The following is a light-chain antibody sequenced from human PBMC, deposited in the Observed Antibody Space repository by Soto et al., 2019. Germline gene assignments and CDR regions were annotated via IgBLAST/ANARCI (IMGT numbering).Light chain of an antibody. CDR1: NSDAGSYYL. J-gene: IGLJ1*01. CDR2: EVS. V-gene: IGLV2-23*02. Sequence: QSVLTQPASVSGSPGQSITISCTGTNSDAGSYYLVSWYQQHPGKAPKLMIYEVSKRPSGVSNRFSGSKSGNTASLTISGLQAEDEADYYCCSYAGSTTSLYVFGTGTKVTVL. CDR3: CSYAGSTTSLYV.